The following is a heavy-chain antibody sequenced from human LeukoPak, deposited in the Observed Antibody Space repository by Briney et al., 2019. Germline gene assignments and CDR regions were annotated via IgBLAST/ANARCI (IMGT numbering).Heavy chain of an antibody. Sequence: GGSLRLSSAASGFTFSIYEMNWVRQAPGKGLEWVSYISSSGSTIYYADSVKGRFTISRDNAKNSLYLQMNSLRAEDTAVYYCARDVKLRYFDWLYDYWGQGTLVTVSS. CDR2: ISSSGSTI. V-gene: IGHV3-48*03. CDR1: GFTFSIYE. CDR3: ARDVKLRYFDWLYDY. D-gene: IGHD3-9*01. J-gene: IGHJ4*02.